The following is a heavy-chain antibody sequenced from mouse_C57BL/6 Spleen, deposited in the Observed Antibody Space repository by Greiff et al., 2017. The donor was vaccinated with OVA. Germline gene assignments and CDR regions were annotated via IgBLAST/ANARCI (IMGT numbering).Heavy chain of an antibody. CDR1: GYTFTSYD. J-gene: IGHJ4*01. V-gene: IGHV1-85*01. CDR3: ARSPLYYAMDY. Sequence: VMLVESGPELVKPGASVKLSCKASGYTFTSYDINWVKQRPGQGLEWIGWIYPRDGSTKYNEKFKGKATLTVDTSSSTAYMELHSLTSEDSAVYFCARSPLYYAMDYWGQGTSVTVSS. CDR2: IYPRDGST.